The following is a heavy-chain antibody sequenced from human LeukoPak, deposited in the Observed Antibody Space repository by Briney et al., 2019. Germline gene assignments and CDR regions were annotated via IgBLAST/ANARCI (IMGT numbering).Heavy chain of an antibody. CDR1: GYSISSGYY. CDR2: IYHSGST. D-gene: IGHD6-19*01. V-gene: IGHV4-38-2*02. Sequence: SETLSLTCTVSGYSISSGYYWGWIRQPPGKGLEWIGSIYHSGSTYYNPSLMSRVTTSVDTSKNQFSLKLSSVTAADTAVYYCARDRDVSGWTGVRFDYWGQGTLVTVSS. J-gene: IGHJ4*02. CDR3: ARDRDVSGWTGVRFDY.